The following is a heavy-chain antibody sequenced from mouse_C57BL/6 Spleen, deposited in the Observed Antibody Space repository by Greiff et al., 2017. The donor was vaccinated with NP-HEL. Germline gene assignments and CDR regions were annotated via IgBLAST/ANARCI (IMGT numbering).Heavy chain of an antibody. Sequence: EVQLQQSGPELVKPGASVKISCKASGYTFTDYYMNWVKQSHGKSLEWIGDINPNNGGTSYNQKFKGKATLTVDKSSSRAYMELRSLTSEDSAVYYCARFYGYAMDYWGQGTSVTVSS. J-gene: IGHJ4*01. D-gene: IGHD1-1*01. CDR2: INPNNGGT. CDR1: GYTFTDYY. CDR3: ARFYGYAMDY. V-gene: IGHV1-26*01.